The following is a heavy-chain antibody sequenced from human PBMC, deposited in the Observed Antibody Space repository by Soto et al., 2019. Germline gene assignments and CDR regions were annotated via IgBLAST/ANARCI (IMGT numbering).Heavy chain of an antibody. CDR2: INSIFGTT. J-gene: IGHJ6*02. D-gene: IGHD6-19*01. CDR1: GGIFNSYA. CDR3: AREDIAVAGPHYYFYGMDV. V-gene: IGHV1-69*12. Sequence: QVQLVQSGAEVKQPGSSVKVSCKSSGGIFNSYAINWVRQAPGQGLEWMGGINSIFGTTKYAQKLQGRVTITADEXTSTAYKELSSLRSEDTAVYYCAREDIAVAGPHYYFYGMDVWGQGTTVTVSS.